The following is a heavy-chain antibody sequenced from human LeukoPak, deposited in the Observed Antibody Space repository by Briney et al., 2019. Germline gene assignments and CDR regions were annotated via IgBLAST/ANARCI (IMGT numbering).Heavy chain of an antibody. CDR2: ISYDGSNK. D-gene: IGHD6-19*01. V-gene: IGHV3-30*18. Sequence: PGRSLRLSCAASGFTFSSYGMHWVRQAPGKGLEWVAVISYDGSNKYYADSVKGRFTISRDNSKNTLYLQMNSLRAEDTAVYYCAKDLGDWSSVAGDYWGQVTLVTVSS. J-gene: IGHJ4*02. CDR3: AKDLGDWSSVAGDY. CDR1: GFTFSSYG.